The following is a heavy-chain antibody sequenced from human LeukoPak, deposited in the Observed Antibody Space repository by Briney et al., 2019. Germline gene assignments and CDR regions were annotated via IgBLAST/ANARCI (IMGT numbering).Heavy chain of an antibody. Sequence: SETLSLTCAVYGGSFSDYYWTWLRQPPGRGLEWLGEINHRGRNNYSPSLTSRLTISVDTSKNQFSLKLSSVTAADTAVYYCARPHLGADNYWYFDLWGRGTLVTVSS. V-gene: IGHV4-34*01. CDR2: INHRGRN. CDR1: GGSFSDYY. CDR3: ARPHLGADNYWYFDL. D-gene: IGHD1-26*01. J-gene: IGHJ2*01.